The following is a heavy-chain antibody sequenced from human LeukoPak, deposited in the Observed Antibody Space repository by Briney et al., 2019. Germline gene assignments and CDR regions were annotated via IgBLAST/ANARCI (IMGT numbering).Heavy chain of an antibody. V-gene: IGHV3-74*01. CDR2: INSDGSST. Sequence: PGGSLRLSCAASGFTFSSYWMHWVRQAPGKGLVWVSRINSDGSSTSHADSVKGRFTISRDNAKNTLYLQMNSLRAEDTAVYYCAREGAYYDSSGYYYYYYMDVWGKGTTVTVSS. J-gene: IGHJ6*03. CDR3: AREGAYYDSSGYYYYYYMDV. D-gene: IGHD3-22*01. CDR1: GFTFSSYW.